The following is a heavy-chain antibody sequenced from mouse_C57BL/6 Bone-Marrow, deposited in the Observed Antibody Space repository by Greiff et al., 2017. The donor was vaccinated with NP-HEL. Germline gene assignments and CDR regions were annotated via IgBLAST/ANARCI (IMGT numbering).Heavy chain of an antibody. D-gene: IGHD2-5*01. Sequence: QVHVKQPGAELVKPGASVKLSCKASGYTFTSYWMHWVKQRPGQGLEWIGMIHPNSGSTNYNEKFKSKATLTVDKSSSTAYMQLSSLTSEDSAVYYCATHSNYPLYAMDYWGQGTSVTVSS. CDR1: GYTFTSYW. CDR2: IHPNSGST. V-gene: IGHV1-64*01. J-gene: IGHJ4*01. CDR3: ATHSNYPLYAMDY.